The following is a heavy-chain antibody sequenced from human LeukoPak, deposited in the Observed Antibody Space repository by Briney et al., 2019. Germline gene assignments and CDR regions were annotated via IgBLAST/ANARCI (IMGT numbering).Heavy chain of an antibody. V-gene: IGHV3-48*01. CDR3: AGDDSSGYFFDF. D-gene: IGHD3-22*01. Sequence: GGSGRLSCGASGFTFNSYNMNCVRQAPGKGLEWVSYISSSSSIIYYTDSVKGRFTISRDNAKNSLYLQMNSLRAEDTAMYFCAGDDSSGYFFDFWGQGTLVTVSS. CDR2: ISSSSSII. J-gene: IGHJ4*02. CDR1: GFTFNSYN.